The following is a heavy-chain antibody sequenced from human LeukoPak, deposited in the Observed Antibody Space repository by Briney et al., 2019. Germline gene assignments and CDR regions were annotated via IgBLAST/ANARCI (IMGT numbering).Heavy chain of an antibody. CDR1: GFTVNHNY. J-gene: IGHJ4*02. V-gene: IGHV3-53*04. CDR3: AAASDGAIGYYYY. D-gene: IGHD3-22*01. CDR2: IYSGGST. Sequence: GGSLRLSWAVSGFTVNHNYMSWARRAPGKGLEWVSVIYSGGSTYYTDAVEGRLTISRHDSANTLYLQMNSLRVEGPAVYYCAAASDGAIGYYYYWGQGTLVTVSS.